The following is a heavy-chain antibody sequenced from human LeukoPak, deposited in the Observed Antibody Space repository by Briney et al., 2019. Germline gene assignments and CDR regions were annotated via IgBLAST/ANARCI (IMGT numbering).Heavy chain of an antibody. CDR3: TTDWGVVVTAPNYDLTGGDY. CDR2: IQSKTEGGTT. Sequence: GGSLRLSCAVSGFTFSNAWMSWVRQAPGKGLEWVGRIQSKTEGGTTDYAAPVKGRFTISRDDSKNTLYLQMNSLKTEDTAAYYCTTDWGVVVTAPNYDLTGGDYWGQGTLVTVSS. D-gene: IGHD2-21*02. CDR1: GFTFSNAW. V-gene: IGHV3-15*01. J-gene: IGHJ4*02.